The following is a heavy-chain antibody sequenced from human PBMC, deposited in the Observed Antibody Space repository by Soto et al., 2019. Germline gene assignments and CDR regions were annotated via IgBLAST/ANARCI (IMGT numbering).Heavy chain of an antibody. CDR1: GFSLSSYW. CDR3: ARLSTSAGRRDLAC. CDR2: MNQDGSES. J-gene: IGHJ4*02. Sequence: EVQLVESGGCLVQPGGSLRLSCAASGFSLSSYWMSWVRQAPGKGLEWVANMNQDGSESDYVGSVKGRFTFTRDNAKNSLYLQMNSLRAEDTAVYYCARLSTSAGRRDLACWGQGTLVTVSS. V-gene: IGHV3-7*01.